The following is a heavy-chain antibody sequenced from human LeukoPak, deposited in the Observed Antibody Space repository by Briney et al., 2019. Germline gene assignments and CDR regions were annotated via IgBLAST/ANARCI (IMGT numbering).Heavy chain of an antibody. D-gene: IGHD2-21*02. J-gene: IGHJ5*02. Sequence: SETLSLTCTVSGGSISSYYWSWIRQPPGKGLEWIGYIYYSGSTNYNPSLKSRVTTSVDTSKNQFSLKLSSVTAADTAVYYCASSTLAYCGGDCYSGGWFDPWGQGTLVTVSS. CDR2: IYYSGST. CDR3: ASSTLAYCGGDCYSGGWFDP. CDR1: GGSISSYY. V-gene: IGHV4-59*01.